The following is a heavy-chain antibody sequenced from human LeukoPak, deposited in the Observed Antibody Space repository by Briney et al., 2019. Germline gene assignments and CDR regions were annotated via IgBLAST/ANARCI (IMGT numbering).Heavy chain of an antibody. D-gene: IGHD5/OR15-5a*01. Sequence: GGSLRLSCEASGFSFSRYGMHWARHAPGKGLEWVSFISYDGRNKYYADSLEGRFTISRHNAKNTLYLQRNSLRGDDTAVYYCARDRKRVSRSGCLSTWGEGTLVTVSS. CDR2: ISYDGRNK. CDR1: GFSFSRYG. CDR3: ARDRKRVSRSGCLST. V-gene: IGHV3-30*03. J-gene: IGHJ5*02.